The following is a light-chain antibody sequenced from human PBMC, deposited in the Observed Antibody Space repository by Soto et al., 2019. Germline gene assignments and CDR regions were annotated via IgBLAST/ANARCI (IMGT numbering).Light chain of an antibody. V-gene: IGLV2-14*01. CDR1: SSDVGGYKY. CDR3: ASSTGSSTSVI. Sequence: QSALTQPASVSGSPGQSITISCTGTSSDVGGYKYVSWYQQHPDKAPKLIIFEVTNRPSGISSRFSGSKSGNTASLTISGLQDDDEADYYCASSTGSSTSVIFGRGTKVTVL. J-gene: IGLJ2*01. CDR2: EVT.